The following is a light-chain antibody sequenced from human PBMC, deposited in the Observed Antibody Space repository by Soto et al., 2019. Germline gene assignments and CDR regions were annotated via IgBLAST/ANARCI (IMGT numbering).Light chain of an antibody. J-gene: IGKJ1*01. CDR2: DAS. CDR1: QSVSSY. CDR3: QQRSSWPVT. V-gene: IGKV3-11*01. Sequence: EIVLTQSPATLSLSPGERATLSCRASQSVSSYLAWYQQKPGQAPRLLIYDASNRATGIPARFSGSGSGTDFTLTISSLEPEDVAFYYCQQRSSWPVTFGQETEVEIK.